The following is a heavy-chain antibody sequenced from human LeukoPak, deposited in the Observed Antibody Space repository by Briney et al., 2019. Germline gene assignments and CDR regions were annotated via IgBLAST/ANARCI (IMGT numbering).Heavy chain of an antibody. D-gene: IGHD3-22*01. J-gene: IGHJ4*02. V-gene: IGHV3-30*03. Sequence: GRSLRLSCAASGFTFSSYGMHWVRQAPGKGLEWVAVISYDGSNKYCADSVKGRFTISRDNSKNTLYLQMNSLRAEDTAVYYCAVVVTGYWGQGTLVTVSS. CDR1: GFTFSSYG. CDR3: AVVVTGY. CDR2: ISYDGSNK.